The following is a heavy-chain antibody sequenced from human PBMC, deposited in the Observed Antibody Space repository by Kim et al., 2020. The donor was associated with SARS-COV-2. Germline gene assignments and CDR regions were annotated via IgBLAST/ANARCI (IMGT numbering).Heavy chain of an antibody. Sequence: YNPSLKSRVTISVDKSKNQFSLKLSSVTAADTAVYYCARDSGFGEYFDYWGQGTLVTVSS. CDR3: ARDSGFGEYFDY. J-gene: IGHJ4*02. D-gene: IGHD3-10*01. V-gene: IGHV4-4*02.